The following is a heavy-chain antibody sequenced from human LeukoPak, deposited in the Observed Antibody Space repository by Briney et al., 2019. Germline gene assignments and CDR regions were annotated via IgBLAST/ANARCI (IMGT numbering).Heavy chain of an antibody. V-gene: IGHV1-2*02. D-gene: IGHD6-19*01. J-gene: IGHJ4*02. Sequence: ASVKVSCKASGYTFTGYYMHWVRQAPGQGLEWMGWINPNSGGTNYAQKFQGRVTMTEDTSTDTAYMELSSLRSEDTAVYYCATGIKGIAVEVTLDYWGQGTLVTVSS. CDR2: INPNSGGT. CDR1: GYTFTGYY. CDR3: ATGIKGIAVEVTLDY.